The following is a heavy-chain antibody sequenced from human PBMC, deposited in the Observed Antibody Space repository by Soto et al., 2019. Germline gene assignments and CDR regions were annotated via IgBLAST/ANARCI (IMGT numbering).Heavy chain of an antibody. D-gene: IGHD2-8*01. CDR2: ISYDGSNK. Sequence: QVPLVESGGGVVQPGRSLRLSCAASGFTFSSYGMHWVRQAPGKGLEWVAVISYDGSNKYYADSVKGRFTISRDNSKNTLYLQMNSLRAEDTAVYYCAKDLRYCTNGVCYSHYYGMDVWGQGTTVTVSS. CDR1: GFTFSSYG. CDR3: AKDLRYCTNGVCYSHYYGMDV. V-gene: IGHV3-30*18. J-gene: IGHJ6*02.